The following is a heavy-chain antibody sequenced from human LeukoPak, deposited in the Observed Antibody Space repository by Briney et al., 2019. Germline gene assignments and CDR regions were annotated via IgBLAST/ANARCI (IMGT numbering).Heavy chain of an antibody. CDR1: GFTFSSYA. J-gene: IGHJ6*02. D-gene: IGHD4-17*01. Sequence: GGSLRLSCAASGFTFSSYAMHWVRQAPGKGLEWVAVISYDGSNKYYADSVKGRFTISRDNSKNTLYLQMNGLRAEDTAVYYCARKLRRPSIDYGDYAEIGDLDYYYYGMDVWGQGTTVTVSS. V-gene: IGHV3-30-3*01. CDR2: ISYDGSNK. CDR3: ARKLRRPSIDYGDYAEIGDLDYYYYGMDV.